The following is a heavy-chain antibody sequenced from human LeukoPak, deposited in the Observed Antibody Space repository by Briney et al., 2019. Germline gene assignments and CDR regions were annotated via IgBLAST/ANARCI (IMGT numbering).Heavy chain of an antibody. CDR3: ATSGYSSSWEIDY. Sequence: PSETLSLTCTVSGGSISSYYWSWLRQPAGKGLEWIGRIYTSGSTNYNPSLKSRITMSVDTSKNQFSLKLNSVTAADTAVYYCATSGYSSSWEIDYWGQGTLVTVSS. V-gene: IGHV4-4*07. CDR2: IYTSGST. J-gene: IGHJ4*02. D-gene: IGHD6-13*01. CDR1: GGSISSYY.